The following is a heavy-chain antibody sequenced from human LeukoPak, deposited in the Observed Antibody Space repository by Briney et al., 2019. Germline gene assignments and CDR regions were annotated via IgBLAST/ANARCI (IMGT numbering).Heavy chain of an antibody. CDR1: GYSISNGYY. J-gene: IGHJ4*02. CDR3: ARRKGTFDY. CDR2: IYYSGST. Sequence: SETLSLTCTVSGYSISNGYYWSWIRQPPGKGLEWIGYIYYSGSTNYNPSLKSRVTISVDTSKNQFSLKLSSVTAADTAVYYCARRKGTFDYWGQGTLVTVSS. V-gene: IGHV4-61*01.